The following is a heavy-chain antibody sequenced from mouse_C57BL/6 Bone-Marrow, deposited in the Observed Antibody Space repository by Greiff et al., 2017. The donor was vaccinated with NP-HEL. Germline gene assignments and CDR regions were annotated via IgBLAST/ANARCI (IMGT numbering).Heavy chain of an antibody. J-gene: IGHJ2*01. CDR1: GFNIKDYY. CDR2: IDPEDGDT. CDR3: TTYGNYDYFDY. V-gene: IGHV14-1*01. D-gene: IGHD2-1*01. Sequence: EVKLQESGAELVRPGASVKLSCTASGFNIKDYYMHWVKQRPEQGLEWIGRIDPEDGDTEYAPKFQGKATTTADTSSNTAYLQLSSLTSEDTAVDYCTTYGNYDYFDYWGQGTTLTVSS.